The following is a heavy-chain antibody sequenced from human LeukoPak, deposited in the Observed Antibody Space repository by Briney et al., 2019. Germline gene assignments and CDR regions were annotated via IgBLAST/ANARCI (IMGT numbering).Heavy chain of an antibody. J-gene: IGHJ4*02. CDR2: IGTAGDT. CDR1: GFTFSNHA. CDR3: ARGRTLGLYDY. V-gene: IGHV3-13*01. D-gene: IGHD3-10*01. Sequence: GGSLRLSCATSGFTFSNHAMHWDRQATGKGLEWVSAIGTAGDTFYPGSVKGRFTISRENAKNSLSLQMNSLRAEDTAVYYCARGRTLGLYDYWGQGTLVTVSS.